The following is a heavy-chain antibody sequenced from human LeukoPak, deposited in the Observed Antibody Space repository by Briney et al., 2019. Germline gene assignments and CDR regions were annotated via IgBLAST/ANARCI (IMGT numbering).Heavy chain of an antibody. CDR2: ISGRGGST. Sequence: GGSLRLSCAASGFTFSSYGMSWVRQAPGKGLEWVSAISGRGGSTYYADSVKGRFTISRDNSKNTLYLQMNSLRAEDTAVYYCASGYYDILTGYYGLAYWGQGTLVTVSS. CDR1: GFTFSSYG. J-gene: IGHJ4*02. CDR3: ASGYYDILTGYYGLAY. D-gene: IGHD3-9*01. V-gene: IGHV3-23*01.